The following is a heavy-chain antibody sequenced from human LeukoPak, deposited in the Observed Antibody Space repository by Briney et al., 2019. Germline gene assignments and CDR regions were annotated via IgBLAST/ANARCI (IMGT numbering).Heavy chain of an antibody. Sequence: GGSLRLSCVGAGFTFSDYAMTWVRQAPGKGLRWVSSISGSGDRTYYADSVKGRFTISRDNSKNTLYLQMDSLTDDDSAVYYCAKDRIPVAGRQDIWDFWGQGALVTVSS. CDR1: GFTFSDYA. J-gene: IGHJ4*02. CDR2: ISGSGDRT. V-gene: IGHV3-23*01. D-gene: IGHD6-19*01. CDR3: AKDRIPVAGRQDIWDF.